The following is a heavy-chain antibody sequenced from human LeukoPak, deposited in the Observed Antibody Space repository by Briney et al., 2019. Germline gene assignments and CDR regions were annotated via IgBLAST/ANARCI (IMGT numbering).Heavy chain of an antibody. CDR1: GYSFIDSY. CDR3: ARESPMTTNYAADV. D-gene: IGHD2-8*01. V-gene: IGHV1-2*02. CDR2: INPNSGST. J-gene: IGHJ3*01. Sequence: GVSVKVSCKASGYSFIDSYIHWFRQAPGQGLEWMGWINPNSGSTKYAQKFQARVTMTRATSITTAYLDLSRLTSDDTALYYCARESPMTTNYAADVWGQGTMVTVSS.